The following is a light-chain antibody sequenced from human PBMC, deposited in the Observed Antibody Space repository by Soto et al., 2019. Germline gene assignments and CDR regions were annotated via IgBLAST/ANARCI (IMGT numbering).Light chain of an antibody. CDR3: SSYAGSNNVVV. CDR2: EVS. J-gene: IGLJ2*01. CDR1: SSDVGGYNY. Sequence: QSALTQPPSASGSPGQSVTISCTGTSSDVGGYNYVSWYQQHPGTAPKLLIYEVSKRPSGVPDRFSGSKSGNTASLTVSGLQAEDEAEYYCSSYAGSNNVVVFGGGTKLTVL. V-gene: IGLV2-8*01.